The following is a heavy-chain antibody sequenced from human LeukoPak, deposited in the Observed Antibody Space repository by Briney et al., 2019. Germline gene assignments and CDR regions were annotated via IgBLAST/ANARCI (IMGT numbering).Heavy chain of an antibody. D-gene: IGHD3-22*01. CDR3: ARGYYDSSGYEDY. Sequence: SVKVYCKASGGTFSSYAISWVRQAPGQGLEWMGRIIPILGIANYAQKFQGRVTITADKSTSTAYMELSSLRSEDTAVYYCARGYYDSSGYEDYWGQGTLVTVSS. CDR1: GGTFSSYA. V-gene: IGHV1-69*04. J-gene: IGHJ4*02. CDR2: IIPILGIA.